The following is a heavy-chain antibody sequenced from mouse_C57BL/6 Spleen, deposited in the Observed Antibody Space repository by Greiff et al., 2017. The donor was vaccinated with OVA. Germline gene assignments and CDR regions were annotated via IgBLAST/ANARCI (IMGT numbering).Heavy chain of an antibody. CDR3: ARRDSSGYGFAY. CDR2: IDPSDSYT. CDR1: GYTFTSYW. Sequence: VQLQQPGAELVKPGASVKLSCKASGYTFTSYWMQWVKQRPGQGLEWIGEIDPSDSYTNYNQKFKGKATLTVDTSSSTAYMQLSSLTSEDSAVDYCARRDSSGYGFAYWGQGTLVTVSA. D-gene: IGHD3-2*02. J-gene: IGHJ3*01. V-gene: IGHV1-50*01.